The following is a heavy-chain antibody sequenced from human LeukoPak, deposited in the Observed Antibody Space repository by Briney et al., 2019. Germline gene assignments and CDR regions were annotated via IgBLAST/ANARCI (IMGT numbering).Heavy chain of an antibody. J-gene: IGHJ5*02. D-gene: IGHD6-19*01. Sequence: SETLSLTCTVSGGSISKFYRTWIRQPPGKGLEWIGYISYSGSTNYNPSLKSRVSISVDTSKNQFSLKLSSVTAADTAVYYCARDSSGWSSWGQGTLVTVSS. CDR3: ARDSSGWSS. CDR1: GGSISKFY. V-gene: IGHV4-59*01. CDR2: ISYSGST.